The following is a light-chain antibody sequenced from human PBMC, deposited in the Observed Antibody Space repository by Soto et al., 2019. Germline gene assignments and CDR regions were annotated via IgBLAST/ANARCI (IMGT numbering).Light chain of an antibody. CDR3: AAWGDRLNTWV. Sequence: QAVVTQPPSVSGTPGQRVNISCSGSSSNIGRDYVYWYQQFPGTAPKLLIYSDHQRPSGVPDRFSGSKSGTSASLAISGLRAEDEADYFCAAWGDRLNTWVFGGGTKVTVL. CDR1: SSNIGRDY. J-gene: IGLJ3*02. V-gene: IGLV1-47*02. CDR2: SDH.